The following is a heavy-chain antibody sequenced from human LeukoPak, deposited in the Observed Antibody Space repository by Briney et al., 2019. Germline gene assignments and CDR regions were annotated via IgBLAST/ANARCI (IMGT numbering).Heavy chain of an antibody. Sequence: ASVKVSCKASGYTFTSYAMHWVRQAPGQRLEWMGWINAGNGNTKYSQKFQGRVTVTRDTSASIVYMEVSSLRSEDTAVYYCAVGTTGSTVHLDYWGQGTLVTVSS. CDR1: GYTFTSYA. V-gene: IGHV1-3*01. J-gene: IGHJ4*02. D-gene: IGHD4-17*01. CDR3: AVGTTGSTVHLDY. CDR2: INAGNGNT.